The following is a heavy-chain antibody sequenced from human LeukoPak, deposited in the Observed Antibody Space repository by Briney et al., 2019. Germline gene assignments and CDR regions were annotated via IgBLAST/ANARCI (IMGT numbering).Heavy chain of an antibody. V-gene: IGHV3-33*01. CDR3: ASEYATGLEPGWDF. Sequence: PGGSLRLSCAASGFTFSSYGMHWVRQAPGKGLEWVALIWYDGSIEYYVDSVKGRFTISRDNAKNSLYLQMNSLRVDDTAVYYCASEYATGLEPGWDFWGQGVPVTVSS. CDR1: GFTFSSYG. D-gene: IGHD2-2*01. J-gene: IGHJ4*02. CDR2: IWYDGSIE.